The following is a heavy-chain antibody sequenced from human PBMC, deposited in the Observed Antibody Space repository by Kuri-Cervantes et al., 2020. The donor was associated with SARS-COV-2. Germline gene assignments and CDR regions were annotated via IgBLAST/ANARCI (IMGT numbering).Heavy chain of an antibody. CDR2: ISSNGDST. Sequence: GESLKISCAASRFTFSRYSMHWVRQAPGKGLEYVSGISSNGDSTYYADSVKGRFTISRDNSKNTLYLQMNSLRAEDTAVYYCARDLGIAARPYFGYYGMDVWGQGTTVTVSS. J-gene: IGHJ6*02. D-gene: IGHD6-6*01. V-gene: IGHV3-64*02. CDR1: RFTFSRYS. CDR3: ARDLGIAARPYFGYYGMDV.